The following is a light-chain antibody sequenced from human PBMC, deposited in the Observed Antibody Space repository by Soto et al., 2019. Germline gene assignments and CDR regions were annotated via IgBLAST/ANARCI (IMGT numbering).Light chain of an antibody. CDR3: QQYNNWPPAT. Sequence: EVVLTQSPATLSLSPGERATLSCRASQTVITSVAWYQQKPGQAPRLLIYDASNRATGIPARFSGSGSGTDFTLTISSLEPEDFAVYYCQQYNNWPPATFGQGTKVEIK. CDR2: DAS. V-gene: IGKV3-11*01. CDR1: QTVITS. J-gene: IGKJ1*01.